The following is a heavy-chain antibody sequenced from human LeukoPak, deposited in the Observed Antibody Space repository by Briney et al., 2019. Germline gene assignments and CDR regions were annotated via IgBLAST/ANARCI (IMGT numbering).Heavy chain of an antibody. J-gene: IGHJ4*02. CDR2: INPNSGGT. CDR3: ARDSSGWYFDY. D-gene: IGHD6-19*01. V-gene: IGHV1-2*02. Sequence: ASVKVSCKASGYTFTGYYMHWVRQAPGQGLEWMGWINPNSGGTNYAQKFQGRVTMTRDASISTAYMELSRLRADDTAVYYCARDSSGWYFDYWGQGTLVTVSS. CDR1: GYTFTGYY.